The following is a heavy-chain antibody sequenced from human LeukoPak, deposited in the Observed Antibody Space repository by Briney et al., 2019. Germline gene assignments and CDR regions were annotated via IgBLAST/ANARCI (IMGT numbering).Heavy chain of an antibody. V-gene: IGHV1-2*06. D-gene: IGHD1-14*01. Sequence: ASVKVSCKASGYTFTGYYMHWVRQAPGQGLEWMGRINPNSGGTNYAQKFQGRVTMTRDTSISTAYMELSRLRSDDTAVYYCARGSQAPKPNGFDPWGQGTLVTVSS. CDR3: ARGSQAPKPNGFDP. J-gene: IGHJ5*02. CDR1: GYTFTGYY. CDR2: INPNSGGT.